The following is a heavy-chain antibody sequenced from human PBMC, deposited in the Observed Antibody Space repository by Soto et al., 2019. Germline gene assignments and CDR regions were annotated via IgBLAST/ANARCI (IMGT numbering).Heavy chain of an antibody. CDR2: INPNSGGT. Sequence: GASVKVSCKASGYTFTGYYMHWLRQAPGQGLEWMGWINPNSGGTNYAQKFQGRVTMTRDTSISTAYMELSRLRSDDTAVYYCARGGGATAPYGMDVWGQGTTVTVSS. J-gene: IGHJ6*02. CDR1: GYTFTGYY. V-gene: IGHV1-2*02. CDR3: ARGGGATAPYGMDV. D-gene: IGHD1-26*01.